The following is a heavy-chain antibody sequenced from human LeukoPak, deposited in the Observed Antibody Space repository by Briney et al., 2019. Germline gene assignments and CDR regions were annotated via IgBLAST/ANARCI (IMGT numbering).Heavy chain of an antibody. J-gene: IGHJ4*02. D-gene: IGHD6-6*01. CDR3: ARGKSDIAARPFDY. V-gene: IGHV1-2*02. CDR1: GYTFTGYY. Sequence: ASVKVSCKASGYTFTGYYMHWVRQAPGQGLEWMGWINPNSGGTNYAQKFQGRVTMTRDTSISTAYMELSRLRSDDTAVYYCARGKSDIAARPFDYWGQGTLVTVSS. CDR2: INPNSGGT.